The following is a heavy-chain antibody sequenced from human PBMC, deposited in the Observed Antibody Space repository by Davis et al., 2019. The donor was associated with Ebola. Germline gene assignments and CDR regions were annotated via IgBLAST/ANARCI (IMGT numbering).Heavy chain of an antibody. Sequence: SVKVSCKASGYTFTRYAISWVRQAPGQGLEWVGGIIPIFDTATYAHNFQDRVTITADESRITAYLELSSLRSEDTAVYYCAKDRYYDNSPLYFESETWGQGTLVTVSS. J-gene: IGHJ4*02. CDR3: AKDRYYDNSPLYFESET. CDR1: GYTFTRYA. D-gene: IGHD3-22*01. V-gene: IGHV1-69*13. CDR2: IIPIFDTA.